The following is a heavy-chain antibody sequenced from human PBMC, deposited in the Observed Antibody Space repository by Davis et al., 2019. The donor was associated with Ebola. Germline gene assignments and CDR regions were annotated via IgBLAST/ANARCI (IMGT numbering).Heavy chain of an antibody. J-gene: IGHJ6*02. CDR2: ITPSDSTT. CDR1: GYSFTSYW. V-gene: IGHV5-10-1*04. D-gene: IGHD2-8*01. Sequence: GESLKISCKGSGYSFTSYWIGWVRQMPGKGLEWMGRITPSDSTTKYSPSFQGQVTISADKSISTAYLQWSSLKASDTAMYYCARLDCTNGVCYRGDYYYYGMDVWGQGTTVTVSS. CDR3: ARLDCTNGVCYRGDYYYYGMDV.